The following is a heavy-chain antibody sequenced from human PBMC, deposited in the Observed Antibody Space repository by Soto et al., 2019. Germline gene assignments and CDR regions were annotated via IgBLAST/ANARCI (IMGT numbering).Heavy chain of an antibody. J-gene: IGHJ4*02. V-gene: IGHV3-30-3*01. D-gene: IGHD4-17*01. CDR2: ISYDGSNK. Sequence: GGSLRLSCAASGFTFSSYAMHWVRQAPGKGLEWVAVISYDGSNKYYADSVKGRFTISRDNSKNTLYLQMNSLRAEDTAVYYCEREYGDYNFDYWGQGTLVT. CDR1: GFTFSSYA. CDR3: EREYGDYNFDY.